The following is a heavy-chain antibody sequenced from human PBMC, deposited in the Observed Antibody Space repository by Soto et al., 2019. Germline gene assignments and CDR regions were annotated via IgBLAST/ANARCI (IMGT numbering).Heavy chain of an antibody. J-gene: IGHJ4*02. CDR3: ARDSYDILTGQKRYFDF. D-gene: IGHD3-9*01. CDR1: GFSFEDYT. V-gene: IGHV3-43*01. CDR2: ISWDGGIT. Sequence: PGGSLRLSCAASGFSFEDYTMHWVRQGPGKGPEWISLISWDGGITDHSDSVKGRFISSRDNSKNSLFLEMNSLTSEDAAMYFCARDSYDILTGQKRYFDFWGQGTLVTVSS.